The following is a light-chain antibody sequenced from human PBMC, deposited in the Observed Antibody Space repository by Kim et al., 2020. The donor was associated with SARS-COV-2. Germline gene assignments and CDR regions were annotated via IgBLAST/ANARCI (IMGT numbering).Light chain of an antibody. CDR2: DAS. V-gene: IGKV3-11*01. CDR1: QSVSSY. J-gene: IGKJ4*01. CDR3: QQRSNWPLLT. Sequence: EIVLTQSPATLSLSPGERATLSCRASQSVSSYLAWYQQKPGQAPRLLIYDASNRATGIPARFSGSGSGTDFTLTISSLEPEDFAVYYCQQRSNWPLLTVGRGTKVDIK.